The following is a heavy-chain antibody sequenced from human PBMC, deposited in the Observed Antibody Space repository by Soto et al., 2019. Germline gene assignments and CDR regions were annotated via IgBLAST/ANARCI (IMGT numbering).Heavy chain of an antibody. CDR3: AKGSTAMTYCDY. CDR1: GFTFSSYG. CDR2: ISYDGSNK. Sequence: QVQLVESGGGVVQPGRSLRLSCAASGFTFSSYGMHWVRQAPGKGLEWVAVISYDGSNKYYADSVKGRFTISRDNSKNTLYLQMHSLRAEDTAVYYCAKGSTAMTYCDYWGQGTLVTVSS. D-gene: IGHD5-18*01. V-gene: IGHV3-30*18. J-gene: IGHJ4*02.